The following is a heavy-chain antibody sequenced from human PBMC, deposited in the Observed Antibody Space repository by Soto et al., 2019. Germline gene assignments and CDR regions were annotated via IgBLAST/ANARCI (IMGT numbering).Heavy chain of an antibody. V-gene: IGHV1-69*08. CDR1: GGTFSSYT. D-gene: IGHD4-17*01. CDR3: ARESPHDYGDYVVFDY. CDR2: IIPILGIA. Sequence: QVQLVQSGAEVKKPGSSVKVSCKASGGTFSSYTISWVRQAPGQGLEWMGRIIPILGIANYAQKFQGRVTIPADKSTSTAYMELSSLRAEDTAVYYCARESPHDYGDYVVFDYWGQGSLVTVSS. J-gene: IGHJ4*02.